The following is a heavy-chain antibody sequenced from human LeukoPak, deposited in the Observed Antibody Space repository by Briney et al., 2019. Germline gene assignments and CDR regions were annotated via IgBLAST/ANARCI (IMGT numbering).Heavy chain of an antibody. CDR1: GFTFSTYV. V-gene: IGHV3-30*18. Sequence: AGGSLRLSCATSGFTFSTYVMHWVRQAPGKGLEWVAVMSYDGSNKYYADSVKGRFTISRDNSKNTVYLQMNSLRAEDTAVYYCAKESGLSGTYYRAFDYWGQGTLVTVSS. CDR3: AKESGLSGTYYRAFDY. D-gene: IGHD1-26*01. CDR2: MSYDGSNK. J-gene: IGHJ4*02.